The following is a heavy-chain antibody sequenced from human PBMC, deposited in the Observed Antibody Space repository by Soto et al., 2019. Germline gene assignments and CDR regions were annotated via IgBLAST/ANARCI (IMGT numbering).Heavy chain of an antibody. CDR3: AKDHPRDIAHYYDTSGYPESFDV. CDR1: GFTFNIYA. CDR2: ISDSGGNT. J-gene: IGHJ3*01. V-gene: IGHV3-23*01. D-gene: IGHD3-22*01. Sequence: ASGFTFNIYAMTWVRQAPGKGLEWVSAISDSGGNTYYADSVKGRFTISRDNSKNTLSLQMNSLRAEDTAVYYCAKDHPRDIAHYYDTSGYPESFDVWGQGTMVTVSS.